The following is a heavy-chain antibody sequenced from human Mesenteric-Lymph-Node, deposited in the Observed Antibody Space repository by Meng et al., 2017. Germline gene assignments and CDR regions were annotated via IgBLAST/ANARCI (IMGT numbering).Heavy chain of an antibody. V-gene: IGHV4-30-4*01. CDR1: GGSSSSGDYY. J-gene: IGHJ3*02. CDR2: IYYSGST. CDR3: ARESSHDAFDI. Sequence: QLQESGPRHVKTSQPLSLTCTVSGGSSSSGDYYWSWIRQPPGKGLEWIGYIYYSGSTYYNPSLKSRVTISVDTSKNQFSLKLSSVTAADTAVYYCARESSHDAFDIWGQGTMVTVSS.